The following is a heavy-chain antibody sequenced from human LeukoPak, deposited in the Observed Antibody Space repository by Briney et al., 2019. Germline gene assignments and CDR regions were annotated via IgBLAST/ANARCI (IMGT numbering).Heavy chain of an antibody. D-gene: IGHD6-19*01. CDR2: INPNSGGT. V-gene: IGHV1-2*02. Sequence: ASVKVSCKASGYTFTGYYMHWVRQAPGQGLEWMGWINPNSGGTNYAQKFQGRVTMTRDTPISTAYMELSRLRSDDTAVYYCARFFGSGWYLDYWGQGTLVTVSS. J-gene: IGHJ4*02. CDR1: GYTFTGYY. CDR3: ARFFGSGWYLDY.